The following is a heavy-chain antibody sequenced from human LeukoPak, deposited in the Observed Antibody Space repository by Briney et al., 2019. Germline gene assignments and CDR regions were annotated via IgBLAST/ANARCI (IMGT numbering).Heavy chain of an antibody. Sequence: GGSLRLSCAPSGFTACSNYMSWVRQAPGKGLEWVSVIYSDGSTYYADSVKGRFTISRDNSKNTLYLQMNSLRAEDTAVYYCASDTVDTALAIDYWRQGTLVTVSS. V-gene: IGHV3-66*01. CDR3: ASDTVDTALAIDY. D-gene: IGHD5-18*01. CDR2: IYSDGST. CDR1: GFTACSNY. J-gene: IGHJ4*02.